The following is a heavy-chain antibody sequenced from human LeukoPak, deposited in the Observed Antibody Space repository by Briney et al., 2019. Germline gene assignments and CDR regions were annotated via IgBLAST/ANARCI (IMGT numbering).Heavy chain of an antibody. CDR2: ISGSGGST. D-gene: IGHD5-18*01. Sequence: QSSETLSLTCTVSGGSISGYYWSWVRQAPGKGLEWVSAISGSGGSTYYADSVKGRFTISRDNSKNTLYLQMNSLRAEDTAVYYCAQSYGPLWGQGTLVTVSS. CDR3: AQSYGPL. V-gene: IGHV3-23*01. J-gene: IGHJ4*02. CDR1: GGSISGYY.